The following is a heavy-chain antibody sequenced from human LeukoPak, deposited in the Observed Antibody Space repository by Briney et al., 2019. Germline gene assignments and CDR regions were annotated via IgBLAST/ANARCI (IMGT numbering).Heavy chain of an antibody. CDR2: ISYDGSNK. CDR1: GFTFSSYA. D-gene: IGHD2-2*02. Sequence: GGSLRLSCAASGFTFSSYAMHWVRQAPGKGLEWVAVISYDGSNKYYADSVRGRFTISRDNSKNTLYLQMNSLRAEDTAVYSCARGFCSSTSCYIDYWGQGTLVTVSS. J-gene: IGHJ4*02. CDR3: ARGFCSSTSCYIDY. V-gene: IGHV3-30-3*01.